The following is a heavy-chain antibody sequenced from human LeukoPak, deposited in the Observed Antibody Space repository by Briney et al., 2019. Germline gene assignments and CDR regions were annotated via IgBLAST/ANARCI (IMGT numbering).Heavy chain of an antibody. J-gene: IGHJ4*02. CDR1: GFTFSSYA. CDR3: ARGRRLTGYYDFDC. D-gene: IGHD3-9*01. Sequence: PGGSLRLSCAASGFTFSSYAMSWVRQAPGKGLEWVSAISGSGGSTYYADSVKGRFTISRDNSKNTLYLQMNSLRAEDTAVYYCARGRRLTGYYDFDCWGQGTLVTVSS. V-gene: IGHV3-23*01. CDR2: ISGSGGST.